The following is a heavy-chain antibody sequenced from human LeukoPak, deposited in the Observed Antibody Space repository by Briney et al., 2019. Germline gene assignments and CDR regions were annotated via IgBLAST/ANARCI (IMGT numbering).Heavy chain of an antibody. CDR3: AKDKNWSPHYFDY. Sequence: GGSLRLSCAASGFTFSSYAMSWVRQAPGKGLEWVSSISGSGDSTYYADSVKGRFTTSRDNSKNTLYLQMNSLRAEDTAIYYCAKDKNWSPHYFDYWGQGTLVTVSS. CDR1: GFTFSSYA. J-gene: IGHJ4*02. D-gene: IGHD1-1*01. V-gene: IGHV3-23*01. CDR2: ISGSGDST.